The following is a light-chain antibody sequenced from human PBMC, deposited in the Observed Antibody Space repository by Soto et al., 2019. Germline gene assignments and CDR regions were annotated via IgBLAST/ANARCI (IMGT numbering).Light chain of an antibody. CDR1: QSVSSN. V-gene: IGKV3-15*01. J-gene: IGKJ3*01. CDR3: QHRSNWLGT. Sequence: EIVMTQSPATLSVSPGERATLSCRASQSVSSNLAWYQQKPGQAPRLLMYGASTRATGIPDRFSGSGSGTEFTLTISSLQSEDFAVYYCQHRSNWLGTFGPGTKVDIK. CDR2: GAS.